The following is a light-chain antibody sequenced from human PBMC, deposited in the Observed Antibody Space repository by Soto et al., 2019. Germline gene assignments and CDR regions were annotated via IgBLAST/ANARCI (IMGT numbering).Light chain of an antibody. Sequence: SYELTQPPSVSVAPGKTASISCGGNDIGSKGVHWYQQKPGQAPVLVIYSDTDLPPVITERFSGSHSANLATLTISRVEAGDEADYYCQVWDRGSAHVVFGGGTKVTVL. CDR1: DIGSKG. J-gene: IGLJ2*01. CDR3: QVWDRGSAHVV. V-gene: IGLV3-21*01. CDR2: SDT.